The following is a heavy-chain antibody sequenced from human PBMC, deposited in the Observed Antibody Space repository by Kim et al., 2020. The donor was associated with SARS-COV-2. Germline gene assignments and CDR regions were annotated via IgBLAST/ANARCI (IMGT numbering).Heavy chain of an antibody. CDR3: TRPGSTTGWFYFDF. J-gene: IGHJ4*01. CDR2: MSYSGST. Sequence: SETLSLTCNVSSGSISSRGYYWGWIRQPPGKGLEWIGSMSYSGSTYYNPSLRSRVTISVDTSKNQFSLKLASVTAADTAVYYCTRPGSTTGWFYFDFWG. D-gene: IGHD6-19*01. V-gene: IGHV4-39*01. CDR1: SGSISSRGYY.